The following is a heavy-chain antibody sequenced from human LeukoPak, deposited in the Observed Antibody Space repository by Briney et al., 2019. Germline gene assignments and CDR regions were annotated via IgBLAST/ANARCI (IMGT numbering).Heavy chain of an antibody. CDR1: GYTFTSYD. CDR3: ARGKFHVSGNIAFGY. J-gene: IGHJ4*02. CDR2: MNPNSGNT. V-gene: IGHV1-8*01. Sequence: ASVKVSCKASGYTFTSYDINWVRQATGQRLEWMGWMNPNSGNTGYAQKFQGRVTMTRNTSISTAYMELSSLRSEDTAVYYCARGKFHVSGNIAFGYWGQGTLVTVSS. D-gene: IGHD3-10*01.